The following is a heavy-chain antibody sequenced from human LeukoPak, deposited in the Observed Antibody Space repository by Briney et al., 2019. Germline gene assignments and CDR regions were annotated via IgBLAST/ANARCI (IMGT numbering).Heavy chain of an antibody. J-gene: IGHJ4*02. Sequence: ASVKVSCKASVYTFIDYYLQWVRQAPGQGLEWVGWINPNSGVTNYAQKFQGRVSMTSDTSISTVYMELSRLRSDDTAVYYCSREDYWGQGTLVTVSS. CDR3: SREDY. CDR2: INPNSGVT. V-gene: IGHV1-2*02. CDR1: VYTFIDYY.